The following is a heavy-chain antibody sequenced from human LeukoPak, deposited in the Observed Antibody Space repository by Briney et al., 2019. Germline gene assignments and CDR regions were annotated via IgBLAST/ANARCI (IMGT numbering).Heavy chain of an antibody. D-gene: IGHD6-19*01. CDR2: IYPGDSDT. CDR3: ARHERRGWSLDAFDI. Sequence: GESLKISCKGSGYSFTSYWLGWVRQMPGKGVAWMGIIYPGDSDTRYSPSFQGQVTISADKSISTAYLQWSSLKASDTAMYYCARHERRGWSLDAFDIWGQGTMVTVSS. V-gene: IGHV5-51*01. CDR1: GYSFTSYW. J-gene: IGHJ3*02.